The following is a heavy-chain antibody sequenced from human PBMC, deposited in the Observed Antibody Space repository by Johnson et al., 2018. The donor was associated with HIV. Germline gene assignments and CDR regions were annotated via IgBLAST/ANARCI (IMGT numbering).Heavy chain of an antibody. CDR2: ISWNSGSI. CDR1: GFTFDDYA. J-gene: IGHJ3*02. V-gene: IGHV3-9*01. Sequence: VESGGGLVQSGRSLRLSCAASGFTFDDYAMHWVRQAPGKGLEWVSGISWNSGSIGYADSVKGRFTISRDNAKNSLYLQMNSLRAEDTALYYCAKERVGATGGAFDIWGQGTMVTVSS. D-gene: IGHD1-26*01. CDR3: AKERVGATGGAFDI.